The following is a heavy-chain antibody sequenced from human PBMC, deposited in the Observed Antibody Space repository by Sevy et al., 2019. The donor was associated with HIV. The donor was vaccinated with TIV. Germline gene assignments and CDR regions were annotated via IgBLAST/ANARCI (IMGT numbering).Heavy chain of an antibody. J-gene: IGHJ4*02. CDR3: AKGVDIVATLLDY. CDR1: GFTFSSYA. Sequence: GGSLRLSCAASGFTFSSYAMSRVRQAPWKGLEWVSAISGSGGSTYYADSVKGRFTISRDNSKNTLYLQMNSLRAEDTAVYYCAKGVDIVATLLDYWGQGTLVTVSS. V-gene: IGHV3-23*01. CDR2: ISGSGGST. D-gene: IGHD5-12*01.